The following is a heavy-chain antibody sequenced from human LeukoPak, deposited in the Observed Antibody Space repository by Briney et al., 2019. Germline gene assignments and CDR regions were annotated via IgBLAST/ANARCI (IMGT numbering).Heavy chain of an antibody. J-gene: IGHJ3*02. V-gene: IGHV3-33*01. CDR2: IWYDGGNK. D-gene: IGHD2/OR15-2a*01. CDR3: ARRGNYFDFDI. CDR1: GFTFNNYG. Sequence: GGSLRLSCAASGFTFNNYGIHRVRQAPGKGLEWVAVIWYDGGNKYYSDSVKGRFTISRDNSKNTLYLQMDRLRAEDSAVYYCARRGNYFDFDIWGQGTMVTVSS.